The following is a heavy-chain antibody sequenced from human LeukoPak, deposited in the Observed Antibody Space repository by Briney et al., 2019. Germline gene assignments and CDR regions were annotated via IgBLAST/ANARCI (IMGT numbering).Heavy chain of an antibody. CDR1: VFTFSSYW. CDR3: ASGGYSSGWYYFDY. V-gene: IGHV3-7*01. J-gene: IGHJ4*02. CDR2: IKQDGSEK. D-gene: IGHD6-19*01. Sequence: GGSLRLSCAASVFTFSSYWMSWVRQAPGKGLGWVANIKQDGSEKYYVDSVKGRFTISRDNAKNSLYLQMNSLRAEDTAVYYCASGGYSSGWYYFDYWGQGTLVTVSS.